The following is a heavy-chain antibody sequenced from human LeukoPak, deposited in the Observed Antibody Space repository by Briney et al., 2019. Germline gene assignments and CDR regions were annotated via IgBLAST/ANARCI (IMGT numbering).Heavy chain of an antibody. J-gene: IGHJ3*02. CDR1: GYTLTSYG. Sequence: ASVKVSCKASGYTLTSYGISWVRQAPGQGLEWMGWISAYNGNTNYAQKLQGRVTMTTDTSTSTVYMELRSLRSDDTAVYYCARGPPPYIVGATSGAFDIWGQGTMVTVSS. CDR3: ARGPPPYIVGATSGAFDI. CDR2: ISAYNGNT. D-gene: IGHD1-26*01. V-gene: IGHV1-18*01.